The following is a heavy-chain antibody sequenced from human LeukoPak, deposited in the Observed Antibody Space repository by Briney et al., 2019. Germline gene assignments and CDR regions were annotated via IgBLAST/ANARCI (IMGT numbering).Heavy chain of an antibody. CDR2: IYGGDSET. CDR3: GRLSVELEPHFDY. Sequence: GASLQISCKGSGYRFNSYWIGWVRPMPGKGLEWMGVIYGGDSETRYSPSFQSHVTITADKSISTAYLQWNSLKASDSAMYYCGRLSVELEPHFDYWGQGTPVTVSS. J-gene: IGHJ4*02. CDR1: GYRFNSYW. D-gene: IGHD1-1*01. V-gene: IGHV5-51*01.